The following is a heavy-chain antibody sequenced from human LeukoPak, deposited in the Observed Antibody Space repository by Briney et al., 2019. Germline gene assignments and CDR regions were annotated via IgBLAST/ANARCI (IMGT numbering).Heavy chain of an antibody. J-gene: IGHJ4*02. CDR2: ISSSSSYI. D-gene: IGHD4-23*01. Sequence: GALRLSCAASGFTFSSYSMNWVRQAPGKGLEWVSYISSSSSYIYYADSVKGRFTISRDNSKNTLYLQMNSLRAEDTAVYYCAKDPMSVTPLEGDPGYWGQGTLVTVSS. CDR3: AKDPMSVTPLEGDPGY. V-gene: IGHV3-21*05. CDR1: GFTFSSYS.